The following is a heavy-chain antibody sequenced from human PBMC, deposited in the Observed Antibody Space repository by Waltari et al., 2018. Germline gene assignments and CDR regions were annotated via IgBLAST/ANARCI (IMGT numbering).Heavy chain of an antibody. J-gene: IGHJ3*02. CDR1: GCSFSRYT. CDR2: MKPNDGST. V-gene: IGHV1-8*01. CDR3: AMGNGAVIKDSLDT. Sequence: QVQLVQSGAEVKKPGSSVKVSCKASGCSFSRYTMKWVRQATGQGLEWMGRMKPNDGSTGDAEEFQGRVTMTRDTSISTAYMELSSLTSEDTAVYYCAMGNGAVIKDSLDTWGQGTMVTVSS. D-gene: IGHD3-10*01.